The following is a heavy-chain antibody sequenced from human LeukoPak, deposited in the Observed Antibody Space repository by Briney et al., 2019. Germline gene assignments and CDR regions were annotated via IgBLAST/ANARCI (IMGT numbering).Heavy chain of an antibody. CDR3: GRKDRYYYGSGSYGIDY. V-gene: IGHV4-34*01. D-gene: IGHD3-10*01. CDR1: GGSFSGYY. CDR2: INHSGST. Sequence: SETLSLTCAVYGGSFSGYYWSWIRQPPGKGLEWMGEINHSGSTNYNPPLKSRVTISVDTSKNQFSLKLSSGTAADTAVYYCGRKDRYYYGSGSYGIDYWGQGTLVTVSS. J-gene: IGHJ4*02.